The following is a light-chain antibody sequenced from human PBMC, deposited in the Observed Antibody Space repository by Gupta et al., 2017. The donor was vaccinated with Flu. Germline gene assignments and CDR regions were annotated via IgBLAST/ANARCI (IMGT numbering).Light chain of an antibody. CDR3: AAWDDSLNGRV. Sequence: QSVLTQPPSASGTHGQRVTISCSGSSSNIGSNTVNWYQQLPGTAPKLLIYSNNQRPSGVPDRFSGSKSGTSASLAISRLQSEDEADYYCAAWDDSLNGRVFGGGTKLTVL. V-gene: IGLV1-44*01. J-gene: IGLJ2*01. CDR2: SNN. CDR1: SSNIGSNT.